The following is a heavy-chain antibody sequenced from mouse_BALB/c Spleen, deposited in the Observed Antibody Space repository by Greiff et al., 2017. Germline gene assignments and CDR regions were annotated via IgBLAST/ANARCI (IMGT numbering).Heavy chain of an antibody. Sequence: VQLQQSGAELVRPGASVTLSCKASGYTFTDYEMHWVKQTPVHGLEWIGAIDPETGGTAYNQKFKGKATLTADKSSSTAYMELRSLTSEDSAVYYCTNITTAPYYFDDWGRGTTLTVSS. CDR1: GYTFTDYE. J-gene: IGHJ2*01. CDR3: TNITTAPYYFDD. V-gene: IGHV1-15*01. CDR2: IDPETGGT. D-gene: IGHD1-1*01.